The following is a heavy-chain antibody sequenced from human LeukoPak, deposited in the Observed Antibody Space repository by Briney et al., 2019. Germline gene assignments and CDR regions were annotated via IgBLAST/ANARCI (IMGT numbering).Heavy chain of an antibody. V-gene: IGHV3-23*01. D-gene: IGHD3-10*01. J-gene: IGHJ4*02. CDR3: AYSSSMVRGHYGH. CDR1: GFTFSSYA. Sequence: GGSLRLSCAASGFTFSSYAMSWIRQAPGKGLEWVSAISGSGGSTYYADSVKGRVTISRDNSKNTLYLQMNSLRAEDTAVYYCAYSSSMVRGHYGHWGQGTLVTVSS. CDR2: ISGSGGST.